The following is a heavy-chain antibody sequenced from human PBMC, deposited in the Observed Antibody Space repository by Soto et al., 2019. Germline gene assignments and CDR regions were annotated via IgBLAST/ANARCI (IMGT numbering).Heavy chain of an antibody. D-gene: IGHD5-18*01. Sequence: LRLSCAASGFTVSSNYMSWVRQAPGKGLEWVSVIYSGGSTYYADSVKGRFTISRDNSKNTLYLQMNSLRAEDTAVYYCARDEGYSYGYLPKYYGMDVWGQGTTVTVSS. CDR3: ARDEGYSYGYLPKYYGMDV. V-gene: IGHV3-53*01. CDR1: GFTVSSNY. J-gene: IGHJ6*02. CDR2: IYSGGST.